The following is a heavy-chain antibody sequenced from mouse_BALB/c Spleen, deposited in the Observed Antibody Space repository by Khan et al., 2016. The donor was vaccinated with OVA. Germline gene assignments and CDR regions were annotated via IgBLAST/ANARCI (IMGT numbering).Heavy chain of an antibody. V-gene: IGHV1S81*02. CDR1: GYTFTSYY. Sequence: QVQLQQPGAELVKPGASVRLSCKASGYTFTSYYLYWVKQRPGQGLEWIGDINPSSGGTNFNEKFKSKATLTVDKSSSTAYIQLNSLTSEDSAVYCCTRSGYGSFAYWGQGTLVTVSA. J-gene: IGHJ3*01. CDR2: INPSSGGT. D-gene: IGHD2-2*01. CDR3: TRSGYGSFAY.